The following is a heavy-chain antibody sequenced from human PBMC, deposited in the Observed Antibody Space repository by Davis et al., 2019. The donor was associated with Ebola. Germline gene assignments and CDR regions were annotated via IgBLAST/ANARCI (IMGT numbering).Heavy chain of an antibody. J-gene: IGHJ5*02. CDR3: AREGNSSPTNRGGFDP. V-gene: IGHV1-46*01. CDR2: INPSGGST. D-gene: IGHD6-6*01. Sequence: ASVKVSCKASGYTFTSYYMHWVRQAPGQGLEWMGIINPSGGSTSYAQKFQGRVTMTRDTSTSTVYMELSSLRSEDTAVYYCAREGNSSPTNRGGFDPWGQGTLVTVSS. CDR1: GYTFTSYY.